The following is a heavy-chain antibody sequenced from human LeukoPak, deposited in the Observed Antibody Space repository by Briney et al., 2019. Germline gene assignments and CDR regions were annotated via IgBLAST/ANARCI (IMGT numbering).Heavy chain of an antibody. V-gene: IGHV3-7*01. J-gene: IGHJ4*02. D-gene: IGHD3-10*01. CDR2: IKRDGSDK. Sequence: PGGSLRLSCAASGFTFSSYWMSWVRQAPGKGLEWVVNIKRDGSDKFYVDSVKGRFTISRDNAKNSLYLQMNSLRAEDTAVYYCATGPQWFGELFCDYWGQGTLVSVSS. CDR3: ATGPQWFGELFCDY. CDR1: GFTFSSYW.